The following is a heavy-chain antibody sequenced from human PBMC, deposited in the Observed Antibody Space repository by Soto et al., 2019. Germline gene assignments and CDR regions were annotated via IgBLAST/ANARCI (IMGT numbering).Heavy chain of an antibody. CDR2: IIPIFGAP. D-gene: IGHD3-9*01. Sequence: QVQLVQSGAEVKKPGSSVKVSCKASGGTFSSYAISWVRQAPGQGLEWMGGIIPIFGAPNYAQKFQGRVTIPGDESTRTPNMELSSLSSEDTAVYFCARGLDSDILPGRPPPYSCGMDVWGQGTTVTVSS. J-gene: IGHJ6*02. V-gene: IGHV1-69*01. CDR3: ARGLDSDILPGRPPPYSCGMDV. CDR1: GGTFSSYA.